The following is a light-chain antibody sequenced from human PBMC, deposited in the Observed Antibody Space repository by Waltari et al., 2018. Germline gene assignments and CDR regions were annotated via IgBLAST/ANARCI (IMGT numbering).Light chain of an antibody. V-gene: IGLV7-43*01. J-gene: IGLJ3*02. CDR1: AGEVTGGHH. Sequence: QTVVTQEPSLTVSPGGPVTLTCASSAGEVTGGHHPNWLQQRPGPPPPLLIFSTNDKPSWTPARFSGSLLGGKAALTLSGVQPEDEADYYCLLFDGDARVFGGGTRLTVL. CDR2: STN. CDR3: LLFDGDARV.